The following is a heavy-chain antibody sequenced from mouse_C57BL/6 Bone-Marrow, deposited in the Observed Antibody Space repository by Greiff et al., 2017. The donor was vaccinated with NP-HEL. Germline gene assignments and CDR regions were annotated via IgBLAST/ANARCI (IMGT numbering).Heavy chain of an antibody. Sequence: LVESGPELVKPGASVKISCKASGYSFTDYNMNWVKQSNGKSLEWIGVINPNYGTTSYNQKFKGKATLTVDQSSSTAYMQLNSLTSEDSAVYYCARSDYGSSLYYFDYWGQGTTLTVSS. CDR3: ARSDYGSSLYYFDY. CDR2: INPNYGTT. J-gene: IGHJ2*01. V-gene: IGHV1-39*01. D-gene: IGHD1-1*01. CDR1: GYSFTDYN.